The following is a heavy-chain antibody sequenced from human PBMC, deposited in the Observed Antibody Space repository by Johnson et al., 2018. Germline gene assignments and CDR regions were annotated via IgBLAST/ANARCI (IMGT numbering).Heavy chain of an antibody. CDR1: GFTFSSYG. J-gene: IGHJ1*01. V-gene: IGHV3-33*01. CDR2: IWNDGSNK. D-gene: IGHD4-17*01. Sequence: QVQLVQSGGGVVQPGRSLRLSCAASGFTFSSYGMHWVRQAPGKGLAWVAVIWNDGSNKYYEDSVKGRVTISRDNSKNTLYLQMNSLRAADAAVYYCARADYGDYSGYFQHWGQGTLVTVSS. CDR3: ARADYGDYSGYFQH.